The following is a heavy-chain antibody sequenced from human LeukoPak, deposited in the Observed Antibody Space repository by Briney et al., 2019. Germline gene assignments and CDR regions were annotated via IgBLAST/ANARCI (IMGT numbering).Heavy chain of an antibody. D-gene: IGHD6-13*01. Sequence: GGSLRLSCAASGFTFSSYWMSWVRQAPGKGLEWVANIKQDGSEKYYVDSVKGRFTISRDNAKNSLYLQMNSLRSEDTAVYYCARGRPYSSSRNNWFDPWGQGTLVTVSS. CDR2: IKQDGSEK. CDR3: ARGRPYSSSRNNWFDP. V-gene: IGHV3-7*03. J-gene: IGHJ5*02. CDR1: GFTFSSYW.